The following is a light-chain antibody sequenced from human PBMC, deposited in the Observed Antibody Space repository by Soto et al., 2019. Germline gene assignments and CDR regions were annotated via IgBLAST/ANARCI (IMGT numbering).Light chain of an antibody. Sequence: EIVMTQSPATLSVSPGERATLSCRASQSVSSNLAWYQQKPGQAPRLLIYGTSTRATGVPARFSGSGSGTEFTPTISGLQSEDFAVYYCQQYNNWPRTFGQGTKEEI. CDR3: QQYNNWPRT. CDR1: QSVSSN. J-gene: IGKJ1*01. CDR2: GTS. V-gene: IGKV3-15*01.